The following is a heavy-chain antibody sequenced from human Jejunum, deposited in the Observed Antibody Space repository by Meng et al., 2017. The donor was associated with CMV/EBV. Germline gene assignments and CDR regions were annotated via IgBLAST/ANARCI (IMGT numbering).Heavy chain of an antibody. J-gene: IGHJ4*02. Sequence: SGFTFSNYWMHWARQVPGKGLVWFSRISTDGSTTNYADSVKGRFTISRDNAKNTLYLQMNNLRVDDTAIYYCVRDLISGVVPLGYWGQGTGVTVSS. CDR3: VRDLISGVVPLGY. V-gene: IGHV3-74*01. D-gene: IGHD3-3*01. CDR1: GFTFSNYW. CDR2: ISTDGSTT.